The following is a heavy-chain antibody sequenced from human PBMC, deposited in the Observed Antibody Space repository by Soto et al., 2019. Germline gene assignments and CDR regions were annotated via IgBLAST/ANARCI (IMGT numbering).Heavy chain of an antibody. CDR2: IYWNDDK. CDR1: GFSLSTSGVG. CDR3: AHLTADYGRNFYYYYGMDV. D-gene: IGHD4-17*01. Sequence: KSGPTLVNPTQTLTLTCTFSGFSLSTSGVGVGWIRQPPGKALEWLALIYWNDDKRYSPSLKSRLTITKDTSKNQVVLTMTNMDPVDTATYYCAHLTADYGRNFYYYYGMDVWGQGTTVTVSS. J-gene: IGHJ6*02. V-gene: IGHV2-5*01.